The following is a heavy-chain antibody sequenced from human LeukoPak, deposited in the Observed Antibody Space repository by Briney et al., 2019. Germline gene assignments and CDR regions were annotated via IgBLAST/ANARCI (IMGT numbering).Heavy chain of an antibody. J-gene: IGHJ4*02. CDR1: GFTFDDYA. V-gene: IGHV3-43*02. CDR2: ISGDGGNT. CDR3: AKGSSSDWKSIDY. D-gene: IGHD6-19*01. Sequence: GGSLRLSCAASGFTFDDYAMHWVRQTPGKGLEWVSLISGDGGNTYYGDSVKGRFTISRDNGKNSLHLQMNSLRTEDTALYYCAKGSSSDWKSIDYWGQGTLVTVSS.